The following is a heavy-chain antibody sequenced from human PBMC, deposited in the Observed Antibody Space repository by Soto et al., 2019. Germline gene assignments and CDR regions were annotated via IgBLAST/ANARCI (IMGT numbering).Heavy chain of an antibody. CDR2: ISGGGGSS. CDR1: GFTFSGYA. Sequence: EVQLLESGGNLVQPGGSLRLSCAASGFTFSGYAMSWVRQAPGKGLEWVSTISGGGGSSYFADSVKGRFIISRDNSKNTLYLQMNSLRAEDTAVYYCARAREMVDYGDYVTGGYFDSWGQGTLVTVSS. CDR3: ARAREMVDYGDYVTGGYFDS. V-gene: IGHV3-23*01. J-gene: IGHJ4*02. D-gene: IGHD4-17*01.